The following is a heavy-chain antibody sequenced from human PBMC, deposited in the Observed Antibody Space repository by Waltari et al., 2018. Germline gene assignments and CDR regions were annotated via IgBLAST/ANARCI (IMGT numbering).Heavy chain of an antibody. V-gene: IGHV3-48*04. CDR3: ARELDHIKDDY. J-gene: IGHJ4*02. D-gene: IGHD3-3*02. CDR1: GFTFNNYH. CDR2: ISSDSNVI. Sequence: EVQLVESGGGLVQPGGSLRLSCAVSGFTFNNYHMNWVRLAPGRVLEWLSYISSDSNVIYYSSSVRGRFTVSRDNAKSSLFLQMNSLRAEDTAVYYCARELDHIKDDYWGQGTLVTVSS.